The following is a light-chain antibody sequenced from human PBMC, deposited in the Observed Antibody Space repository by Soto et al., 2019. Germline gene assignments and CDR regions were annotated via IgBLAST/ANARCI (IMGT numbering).Light chain of an antibody. CDR2: GAS. J-gene: IGKJ1*01. V-gene: IGKV3D-15*01. CDR1: QSVSSN. CDR3: QQYNSYPWT. Sequence: EIVMTQSPATLSVSPGERATLSFRASQSVSSNLAWYQQKPGQAPRLLIYGASSRATGIPDRFSGSGSGTEFTLTISSLQPDDFATYYCQQYNSYPWTFGQGTKVDIK.